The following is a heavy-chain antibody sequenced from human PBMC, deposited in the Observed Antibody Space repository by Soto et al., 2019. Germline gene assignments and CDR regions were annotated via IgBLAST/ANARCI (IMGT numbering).Heavy chain of an antibody. CDR2: ITWNSGSL. CDR1: GFTFSNDA. D-gene: IGHD3-10*01. CDR3: ANSFGSGSYPFDS. J-gene: IGHJ4*02. Sequence: EVQLVESGGGLVQPGRSLRLSCAASGFTFSNDAMHWVRQAPGKGLEWVSLITWNSGSLSYADSVKGRFTISRDNAKNSLYLDMNSLRPEDTALYYCANSFGSGSYPFDSWGQGTLVTVSS. V-gene: IGHV3-9*01.